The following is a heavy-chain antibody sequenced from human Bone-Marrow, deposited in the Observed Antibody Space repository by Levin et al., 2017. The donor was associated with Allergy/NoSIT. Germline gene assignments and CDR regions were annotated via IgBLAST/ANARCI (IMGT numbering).Heavy chain of an antibody. D-gene: IGHD2-2*01. J-gene: IGHJ5*01. CDR2: ILPLFGTA. Sequence: SVKVSCKASGGSFSSNGINWVRQAPGQGPEGMGGILPLFGTANYAQKFQGRVTITADEFTSTAYMELSSLRFEDTAVYFWARSALPAAINNWFDSWGQGTLVTVSS. V-gene: IGHV1-69*13. CDR1: GGSFSSNG. CDR3: ARSALPAAINNWFDS.